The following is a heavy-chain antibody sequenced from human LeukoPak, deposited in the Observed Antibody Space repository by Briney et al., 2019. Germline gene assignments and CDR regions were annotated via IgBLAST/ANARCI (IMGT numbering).Heavy chain of an antibody. CDR2: IYYSGST. Sequence: SETLSLTCTVSGGSISSYYWSWIRQPPGKGLEWIGYIYYSGSTNYNPSLKSRVTISVDTSKNQFSLKLSSVTAADTAVYYCASGRVYYGSGSYENDYWGQGTLVTVSS. J-gene: IGHJ4*02. CDR3: ASGRVYYGSGSYENDY. D-gene: IGHD3-10*01. V-gene: IGHV4-59*01. CDR1: GGSISSYY.